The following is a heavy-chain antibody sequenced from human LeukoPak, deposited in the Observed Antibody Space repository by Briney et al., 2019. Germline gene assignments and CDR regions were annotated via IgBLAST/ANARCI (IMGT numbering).Heavy chain of an antibody. V-gene: IGHV3-23*01. CDR1: GFTFSIYA. D-gene: IGHD3-22*01. J-gene: IGHJ4*02. Sequence: GGSLRLSCGASGFTFSIYAMSWVRQTPGKGPEWVSSITSRDGTTYYADSVKGRFTISRDNSENTLYLQLNSLRAEDLAVYYCARDRPNYYGSDGHYYRRDGDYWGQGTLVTVSS. CDR2: ITSRDGTT. CDR3: ARDRPNYYGSDGHYYRRDGDY.